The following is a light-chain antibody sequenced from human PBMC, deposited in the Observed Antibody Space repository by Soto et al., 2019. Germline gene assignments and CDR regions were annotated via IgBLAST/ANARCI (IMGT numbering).Light chain of an antibody. V-gene: IGKV3-20*01. CDR2: GAS. J-gene: IGKJ4*01. Sequence: EIVLTQSPGTLSLSPGERATLSCRASQSVSSTYLAWYQQNPGQAPRLLIYGASDLQSGAPSRFSGLGSGTDFTLIISNLQPEDFATYYCQQSYSMPLTFGGGTKVEIK. CDR1: QSVSSTY. CDR3: QQSYSMPLT.